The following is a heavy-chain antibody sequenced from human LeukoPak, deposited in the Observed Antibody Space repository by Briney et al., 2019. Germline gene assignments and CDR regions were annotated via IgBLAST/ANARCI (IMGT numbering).Heavy chain of an antibody. D-gene: IGHD3-9*01. Sequence: SETLSLTCTVSGGSLSSGGYYWSWIRQPPGKGLEWIGYIYHSGSTYYNPSLKSRVTISVDTSKNQFSLKLSSVTAADTAVYYCARGASESYSLPKKLPYYDILTGYPFDYWGQGTLVTVSS. CDR3: ARGASESYSLPKKLPYYDILTGYPFDY. CDR2: IYHSGST. V-gene: IGHV4-30-2*01. J-gene: IGHJ4*02. CDR1: GGSLSSGGYY.